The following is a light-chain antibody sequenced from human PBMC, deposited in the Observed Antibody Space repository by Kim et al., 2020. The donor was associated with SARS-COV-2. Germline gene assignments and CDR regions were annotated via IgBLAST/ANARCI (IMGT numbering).Light chain of an antibody. J-gene: IGKJ5*01. CDR2: SAS. CDR1: QSVGTY. V-gene: IGKV1-39*01. CDR3: QQTYSSLTVT. Sequence: SVGDSVTITCRASQSVGTYFNWYQHKPGKAPNLLIYSASTLQSGVPSRFSGGGSGTEFTLTISSLQREDFATYYCQQTYSSLTVTFGQGTRLEIK.